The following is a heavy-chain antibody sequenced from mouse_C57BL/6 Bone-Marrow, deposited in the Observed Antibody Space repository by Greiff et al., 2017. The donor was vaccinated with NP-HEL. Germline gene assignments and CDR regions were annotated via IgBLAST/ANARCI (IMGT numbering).Heavy chain of an antibody. V-gene: IGHV7-1*01. Sequence: EVKVVESGGGLVQSGRSLRLSCATSGFTFSDFYMEWVRQAPGKGLEWIAASRNKANDYTTEYSASVKGRFIVSRDTSQSILYLQMNALRAEDTAIYYCARVKDYYGSSYWWYFDVWGTGTTVTVSS. CDR2: SRNKANDYTT. CDR1: GFTFSDFY. D-gene: IGHD1-1*01. CDR3: ARVKDYYGSSYWWYFDV. J-gene: IGHJ1*03.